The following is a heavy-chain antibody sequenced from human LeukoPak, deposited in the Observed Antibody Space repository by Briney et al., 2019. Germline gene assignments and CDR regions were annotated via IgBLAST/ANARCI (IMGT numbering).Heavy chain of an antibody. D-gene: IGHD5-18*01. CDR2: IYYSGST. J-gene: IGHJ4*02. V-gene: IGHV4-59*01. CDR3: ARADSYGYPFDY. CDR1: GGSFSGYY. Sequence: SETLSLTCAVYGGSFSGYYWSWIRQPPGKGLGWIGYIYYSGSTNYNPSLKSRVTISVDTSKNQFSLKLSSVTAADTAVYYCARADSYGYPFDYWGQGTLVTVSS.